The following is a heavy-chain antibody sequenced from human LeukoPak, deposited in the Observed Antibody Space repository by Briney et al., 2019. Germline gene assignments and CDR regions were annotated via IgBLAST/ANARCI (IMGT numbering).Heavy chain of an antibody. J-gene: IGHJ5*02. Sequence: SETLSLTCTVSGGSISSSSYYWGWIRQPPGKGLEWIGSIYYSGSTYYNPSLKSRVTISVDTSKNQFSLKLSSVTAADTAVYYCAREPAYGPGSYPRFDPWGQGTLVTVSS. D-gene: IGHD3-10*01. CDR2: IYYSGST. V-gene: IGHV4-39*01. CDR1: GGSISSSSYY. CDR3: AREPAYGPGSYPRFDP.